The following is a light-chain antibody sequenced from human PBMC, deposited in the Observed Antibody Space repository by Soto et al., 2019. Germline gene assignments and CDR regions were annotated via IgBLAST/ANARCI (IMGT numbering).Light chain of an antibody. CDR2: ENN. CDR3: AAWDSNLRAVYV. V-gene: IGLV1-51*02. Sequence: QSVRTQPPSVSAAPGQKVTISCSGSSSNIGKNYVSWYQQLPGTAPKLLIYENNKRPSGIPDRFSGSKSGTSATLGITGLQTGDDSEYYCAAWDSNLRAVYVFGTGTEVTVL. J-gene: IGLJ1*01. CDR1: SSNIGKNY.